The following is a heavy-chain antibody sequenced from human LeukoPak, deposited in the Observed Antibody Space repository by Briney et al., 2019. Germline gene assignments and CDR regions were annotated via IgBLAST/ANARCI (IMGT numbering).Heavy chain of an antibody. D-gene: IGHD2-15*01. Sequence: TGGSLRLSCAASGFTFRSYSMNWVRQAPGKGLEWVSSISSSSSYIYYADSVKGRFTISRDNAKNSLYLQMNSLRAEDTAVYYCARDGGVTRTYYYGMDVWGQGTTVTVSS. J-gene: IGHJ6*02. CDR3: ARDGGVTRTYYYGMDV. CDR1: GFTFRSYS. V-gene: IGHV3-21*01. CDR2: ISSSSSYI.